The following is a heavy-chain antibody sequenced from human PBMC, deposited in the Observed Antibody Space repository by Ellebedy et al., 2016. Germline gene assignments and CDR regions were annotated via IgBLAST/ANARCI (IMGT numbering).Heavy chain of an antibody. CDR2: IWYDGSNK. V-gene: IGHV3-33*08. D-gene: IGHD3-9*01. CDR1: GFTFSSYG. CDR3: ARVYAYFSYFDY. J-gene: IGHJ4*02. Sequence: GGSLRLSCAASGFTFSSYGIHWVRQAPGKGLEWVAVIWYDGSNKYYADSVKGRFTISRDNSKNSLYLQMNSLRDEDTAVYYCARVYAYFSYFDYWGQGTLVTVSS.